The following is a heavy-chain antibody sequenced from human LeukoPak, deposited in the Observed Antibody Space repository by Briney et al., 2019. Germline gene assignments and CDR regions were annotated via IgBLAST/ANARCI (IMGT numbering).Heavy chain of an antibody. CDR1: GYSFTGYY. J-gene: IGHJ4*02. Sequence: GAAVKVSCKPSGYSFTGYYIHWVRQAPGQGLEWMGGMNRNSGGTNSAQKVQGRVTMTRDTSIRTAYMELSRLRSDHTAVYYCARDRELDYWGQGTLVTVSS. V-gene: IGHV1-2*02. CDR3: ARDRELDY. CDR2: MNRNSGGT. D-gene: IGHD1-1*01.